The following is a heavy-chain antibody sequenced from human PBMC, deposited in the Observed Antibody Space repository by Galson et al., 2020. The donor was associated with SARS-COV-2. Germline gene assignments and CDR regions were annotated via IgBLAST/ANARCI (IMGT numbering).Heavy chain of an antibody. Sequence: SGPTLVKPPQPLTLTCTFSGFSLSTSGMCVSWIRQPPGKALEWLALIDWDDDKYYSTSLKTRLTISKDTSKNQVVLTMTNMDPVDTATYYCARIRYDILTGYYYGMGVWGQGTTVTVSS. CDR3: ARIRYDILTGYYYGMGV. D-gene: IGHD3-9*01. V-gene: IGHV2-70*01. CDR2: IDWDDDK. CDR1: GFSLSTSGMC. J-gene: IGHJ6*02.